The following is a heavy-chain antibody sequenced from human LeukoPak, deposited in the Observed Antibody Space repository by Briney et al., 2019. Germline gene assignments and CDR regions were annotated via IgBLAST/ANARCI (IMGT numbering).Heavy chain of an antibody. CDR3: AREYSGSYPWAYFDY. Sequence: PGGSLRLSCEGSGFTFSNYWMSWVRQAPGKGLEWVANIQQHGSETYYGDSVKGRFTISRDNAKNSLYLQMNSLRAEDTAVYYCAREYSGSYPWAYFDYWGQGTLVTVSS. J-gene: IGHJ4*02. CDR2: IQQHGSET. D-gene: IGHD1-26*01. CDR1: GFTFSNYW. V-gene: IGHV3-7*01.